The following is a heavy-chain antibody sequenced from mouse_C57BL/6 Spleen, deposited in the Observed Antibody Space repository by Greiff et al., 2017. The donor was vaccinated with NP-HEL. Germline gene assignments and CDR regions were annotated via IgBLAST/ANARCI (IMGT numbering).Heavy chain of an antibody. Sequence: EVKLVESGGDLVKPGGSLKLSCAASGFTFSSYGMSWVRQTPDKRLEWVATISSGGSYTYYPDSVKGRFTISRDNAKNTLYLQMSSLKSEDKAMYYCARWGGRDWYFDVWGTGTTVTVSS. CDR2: ISSGGSYT. D-gene: IGHD3-3*01. CDR1: GFTFSSYG. V-gene: IGHV5-6*01. J-gene: IGHJ1*03. CDR3: ARWGGRDWYFDV.